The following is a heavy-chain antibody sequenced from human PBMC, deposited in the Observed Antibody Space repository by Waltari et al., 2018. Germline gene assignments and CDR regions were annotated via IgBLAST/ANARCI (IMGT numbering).Heavy chain of an antibody. Sequence: DVQLVESGGGLVQPGGSLRLSCGASGFTFRRYGMSWVRQTPGKGLKWVANINYDGSQKYYVDSVKGRFTIYRDNAKNSVYLQMNSLRVEDTAVYYCAKSRGFEYWGQGALITVAS. D-gene: IGHD2-2*01. V-gene: IGHV3-7*01. J-gene: IGHJ4*02. CDR2: INYDGSQK. CDR3: AKSRGFEY. CDR1: GFTFRRYG.